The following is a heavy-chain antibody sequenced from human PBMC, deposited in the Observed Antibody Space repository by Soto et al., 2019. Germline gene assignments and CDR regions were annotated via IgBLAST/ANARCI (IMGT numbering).Heavy chain of an antibody. CDR2: IYYSGST. D-gene: IGHD3-10*01. V-gene: IGHV4-59*01. CDR3: ARYYGSGSSSGIFTKKNYYYMDV. J-gene: IGHJ6*03. Sequence: SETLSLTCTVSGGSISSYYWSWIRQPPGKGLEWIGYIYYSGSTNYNPSLKSRVTISVVTSKNQFSLKLSSVTAADTAVYYCARYYGSGSSSGIFTKKNYYYMDVWGKGTTVTVSS. CDR1: GGSISSYY.